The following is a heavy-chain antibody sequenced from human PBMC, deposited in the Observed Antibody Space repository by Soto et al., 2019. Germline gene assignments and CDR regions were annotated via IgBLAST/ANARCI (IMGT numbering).Heavy chain of an antibody. Sequence: PGGSLRLSCVASGFIFSNFGMHWVRQAPGKGLEWVAVISSDEKIKQYADSVGGRFAISRDNSKNTLYLQMTSLRAEDTAIYYCARGLRSVLDYWGQGTLVTVSS. CDR1: GFIFSNFG. CDR2: ISSDEKIK. J-gene: IGHJ4*02. CDR3: ARGLRSVLDY. V-gene: IGHV3-33*01. D-gene: IGHD6-6*01.